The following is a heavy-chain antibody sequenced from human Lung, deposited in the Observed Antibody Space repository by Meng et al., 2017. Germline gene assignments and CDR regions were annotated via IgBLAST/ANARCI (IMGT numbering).Heavy chain of an antibody. J-gene: IGHJ4*02. V-gene: IGHV4-31*03. Sequence: QVQLQESGPGLVKPSQTLSLTCTVSGGSISSGTYYWGWIRQYPGKGLEWIGYIYYSGSTYYNPSLRTRVTISLDTSKNQFSLKLSSVTAADTAVYYCVGTIGYYYAMAYWGQGTLVTVSS. CDR1: GGSISSGTYY. CDR3: VGTIGYYYAMAY. CDR2: IYYSGST. D-gene: IGHD3-22*01.